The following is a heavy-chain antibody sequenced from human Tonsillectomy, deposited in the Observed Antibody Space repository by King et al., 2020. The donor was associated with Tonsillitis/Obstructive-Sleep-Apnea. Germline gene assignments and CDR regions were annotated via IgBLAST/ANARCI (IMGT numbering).Heavy chain of an antibody. V-gene: IGHV1-69*01. D-gene: IGHD3-3*01. J-gene: IGHJ6*03. CDR1: GGTFSSYA. Sequence: QLVQSGAEVKKPGSSVKVSCKASGGTFSSYAISWVRQAPGQGLEWMGGIIPIFGTANYAQKFQGRVTITADESTSTAYMELSSLRSEDTAVYYCASAGQSYYDSQERSDYYYYYMDVWGKGTTVTVSS. CDR2: IIPIFGTA. CDR3: ASAGQSYYDSQERSDYYYYYMDV.